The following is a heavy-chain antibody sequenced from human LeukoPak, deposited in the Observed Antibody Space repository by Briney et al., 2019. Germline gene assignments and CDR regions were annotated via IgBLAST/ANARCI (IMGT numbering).Heavy chain of an antibody. V-gene: IGHV4-4*07. J-gene: IGHJ6*03. Sequence: PSETLSLTCTVSGGSISSCSWNWIRQPAGKGLEWIGRIFTSGITNYYPSPKSRVTISVDTSKNQLSLNLSSVTAADTAVYYCARESSGNYYNPLGYMDVWGKGTTVTVSS. CDR2: IFTSGIT. D-gene: IGHD3-10*01. CDR1: GGSISSCS. CDR3: ARESSGNYYNPLGYMDV.